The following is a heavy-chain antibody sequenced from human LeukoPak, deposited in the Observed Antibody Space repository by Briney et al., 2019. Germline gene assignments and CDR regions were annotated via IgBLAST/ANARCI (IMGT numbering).Heavy chain of an antibody. Sequence: ETLSLTCAVYGGSLSGYSWSWIRQPPGKGLEWVSGINWNGGTTGYADSVKGRFTISRDNAKNALYLQMNSLRVEDTALYYCARHESGSYYLINFDYWGQGTLVTVSS. V-gene: IGHV3-20*04. CDR2: INWNGGTT. CDR3: ARHESGSYYLINFDY. D-gene: IGHD1-26*01. J-gene: IGHJ4*02. CDR1: GGSLSGYS.